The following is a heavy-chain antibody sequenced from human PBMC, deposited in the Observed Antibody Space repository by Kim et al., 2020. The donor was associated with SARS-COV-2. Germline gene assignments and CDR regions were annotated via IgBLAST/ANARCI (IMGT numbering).Heavy chain of an antibody. J-gene: IGHJ5*01. CDR3: ARDSGSSWFSWFDP. Sequence: GGSLRLSCAASGFTFSDYDMSWIRQAPGKGLEWVSYISSSGSTIYYADSVKGRFTISRDNAKNSLYLQMNSLRAEDTAVYYCARDSGSSWFSWFDPWGQGTLVTVSS. V-gene: IGHV3-11*01. CDR1: GFTFSDYD. D-gene: IGHD6-13*01. CDR2: ISSSGSTI.